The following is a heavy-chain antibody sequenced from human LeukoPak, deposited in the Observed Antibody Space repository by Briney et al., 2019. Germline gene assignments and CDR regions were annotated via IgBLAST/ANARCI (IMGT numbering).Heavy chain of an antibody. V-gene: IGHV3-23*01. CDR2: IYPGGDTT. J-gene: IGHJ4*02. Sequence: GGSLRLSCAASGFIFSGYSMSWVRQAPRRGLEWVSYIYPGGDTTYYADSVSGRFTISRDNSRNILYLEMHDLRVEDTATYYCAKDQRGDTAYDLEYWGQGTLVTVSS. CDR3: AKDQRGDTAYDLEY. CDR1: GFIFSGYS. D-gene: IGHD5-12*01.